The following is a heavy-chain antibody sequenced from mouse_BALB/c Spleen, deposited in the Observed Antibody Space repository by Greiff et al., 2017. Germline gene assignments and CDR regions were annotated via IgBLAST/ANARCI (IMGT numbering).Heavy chain of an antibody. CDR2: IDPSDSYT. V-gene: IGHV1S127*01. CDR1: GYTFTNYW. Sequence: QVQLQQPGAELVKPGASVKMSCKASGYTFTNYWMHWVKQRPGQGLEWIGVIDPSDSYTSYNQKFKGKATLTVDTSSSTAYMQLSSLTSEDSAVYYSTRQGFYNYGAYWGQGTLVTVSA. J-gene: IGHJ3*01. D-gene: IGHD2-12*01. CDR3: TRQGFYNYGAY.